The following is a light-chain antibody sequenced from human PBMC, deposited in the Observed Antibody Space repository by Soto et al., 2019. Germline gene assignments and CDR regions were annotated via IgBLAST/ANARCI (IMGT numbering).Light chain of an antibody. Sequence: QSVLTQSPSASGTPRQRVTLSCSGSRSNIGSNTVNWYQHLPGTAPKLLIYSNNQRPSGVPDRFSGSKSGTSASLAISGLQSEDEADYYCASWDDSLTAYVFGTGTKVTVL. CDR1: RSNIGSNT. J-gene: IGLJ1*01. CDR3: ASWDDSLTAYV. V-gene: IGLV1-44*01. CDR2: SNN.